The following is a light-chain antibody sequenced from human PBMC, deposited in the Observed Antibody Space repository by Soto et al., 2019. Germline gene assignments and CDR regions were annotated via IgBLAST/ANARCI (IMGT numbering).Light chain of an antibody. J-gene: IGLJ2*01. CDR3: SSYTSSSTSVI. V-gene: IGLV2-14*01. CDR1: SSDVGGYNY. CDR2: EVT. Sequence: QSALTQPASVSGSPGQSITISCTGTSSDVGGYNYVSWYQQHPGTAPKLMIYEVTNRPSGVSNRFSGSKSGNTASLTISALQAEDEADYYCSSYTSSSTSVIFGRGTKVTVL.